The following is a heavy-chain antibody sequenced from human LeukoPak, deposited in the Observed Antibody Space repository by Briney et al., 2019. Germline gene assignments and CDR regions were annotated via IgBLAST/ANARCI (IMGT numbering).Heavy chain of an antibody. J-gene: IGHJ4*02. CDR2: VHYSGTA. CDR1: DGSITNYD. V-gene: IGHV4-59*01. D-gene: IGHD4-17*01. Sequence: PSETLSLTCTVSDGSITNYDWSWVRQPPGKGLEFIGHVHYSGTANYNPSLESRVTISIDTSKKHFFLKLKSVTAADTAVYYCARGYGDFRVEGRYFYSWGQGTPVTVSS. CDR3: ARGYGDFRVEGRYFYS.